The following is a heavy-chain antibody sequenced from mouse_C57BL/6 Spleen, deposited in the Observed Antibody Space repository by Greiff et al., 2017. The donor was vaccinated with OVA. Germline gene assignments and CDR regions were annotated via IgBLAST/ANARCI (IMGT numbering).Heavy chain of an antibody. CDR1: GFTFSSYA. CDR2: ISDGGSYT. CDR3: AGDGYYGLGFDY. V-gene: IGHV5-4*03. J-gene: IGHJ2*01. Sequence: EVKLVESGGGLVKPGGSLKLSCAASGFTFSSYAMSWVRQTPEKRLEWVATISDGGSYTYYPDNVKGRFTISRDNAKNNLYLQMSHLKSEDTAMYYCAGDGYYGLGFDYWGQGTTLTVSS. D-gene: IGHD2-3*01.